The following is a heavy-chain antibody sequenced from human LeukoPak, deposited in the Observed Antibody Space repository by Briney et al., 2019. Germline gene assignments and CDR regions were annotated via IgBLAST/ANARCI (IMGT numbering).Heavy chain of an antibody. CDR1: GFTFSSYG. Sequence: GGSLGLSCAASGFTFSSYGMHWVRQAPGKGLEWVAVISYDGSNKYYADSVKGRFTISRDNSKNTLYLQMNSLRAEDTAVYYCAKDSSSWYNWFDPWGQGTLVTVSS. CDR3: AKDSSSWYNWFDP. J-gene: IGHJ5*02. D-gene: IGHD6-13*01. CDR2: ISYDGSNK. V-gene: IGHV3-30*18.